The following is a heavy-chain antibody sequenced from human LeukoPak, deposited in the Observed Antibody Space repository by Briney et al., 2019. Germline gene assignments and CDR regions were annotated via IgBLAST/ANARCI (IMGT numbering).Heavy chain of an antibody. J-gene: IGHJ5*02. D-gene: IGHD2-2*01. CDR3: AGALEYCSSTSCYFGWFDP. CDR2: IYYSGST. Sequence: SETLSLTCTVSGGSISSYYWSWIRQPPGKGLEWIGYIYYSGSTNYNPSLKSRVTISVDTSKNQFSLKLSSVTAADTAVYYCAGALEYCSSTSCYFGWFDPWGQGTLVTVSS. V-gene: IGHV4-59*01. CDR1: GGSISSYY.